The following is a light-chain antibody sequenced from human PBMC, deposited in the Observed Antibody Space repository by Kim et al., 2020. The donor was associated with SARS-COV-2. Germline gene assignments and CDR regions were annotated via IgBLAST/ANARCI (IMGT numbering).Light chain of an antibody. CDR3: QAWDSSTEV. V-gene: IGLV3-1*01. CDR2: QDS. CDR1: KLGDKY. Sequence: VSPGQTSSINCSGDKLGDKYACWYQQKPGQSPVLVIYQDSKRPSGIPERFSGSNSGNTATLTISGTQAMDEADYYCQAWDSSTEVFGGGTQLTVL. J-gene: IGLJ3*02.